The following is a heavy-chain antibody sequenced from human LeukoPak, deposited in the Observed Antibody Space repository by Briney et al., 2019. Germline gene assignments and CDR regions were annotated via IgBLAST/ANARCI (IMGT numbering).Heavy chain of an antibody. CDR1: GFTFTTAW. V-gene: IGHV3-15*01. D-gene: IGHD3-10*01. Sequence: GGSLRLSCAASGFTFTTAWMSWVRQAPGKGLEWVCRIKNKIGGGTTAYAAPGKGRFTISRDDSKNTMYLQINSLKAEDTAVYDCATDLGAGWFGKNAFDIWGQGTRDTVSS. CDR3: ATDLGAGWFGKNAFDI. CDR2: IKNKIGGGTT. J-gene: IGHJ3*02.